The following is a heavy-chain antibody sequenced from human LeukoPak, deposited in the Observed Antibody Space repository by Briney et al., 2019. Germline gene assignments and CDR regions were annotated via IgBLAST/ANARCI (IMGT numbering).Heavy chain of an antibody. D-gene: IGHD6-19*01. Sequence: SETLSLTCTVCGGSISNSGFYWGWIRQPPGKGLEWIGNVYYSGSTYYNSSLKSRVTMSVDTSKNQFSLKLSSVTAADTAVYYCARFRRWLGYFDYWGQGTLVIVSS. CDR1: GGSISNSGFY. CDR3: ARFRRWLGYFDY. CDR2: VYYSGST. V-gene: IGHV4-39*01. J-gene: IGHJ4*02.